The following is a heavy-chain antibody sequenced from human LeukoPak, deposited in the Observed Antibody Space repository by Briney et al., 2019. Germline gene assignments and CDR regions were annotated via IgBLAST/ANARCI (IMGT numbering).Heavy chain of an antibody. Sequence: SETLSLTCTVSGGSISSYYWSWIRQPPGKELEWIGYIYYSGSTNYNPSLKSRVTISVDTSKNQFSLKLSSVTAADTAVYYCARADQTYDFWSGYYIKHGMDVWGQGTTVTVSS. CDR3: ARADQTYDFWSGYYIKHGMDV. V-gene: IGHV4-59*01. J-gene: IGHJ6*02. CDR2: IYYSGST. CDR1: GGSISSYY. D-gene: IGHD3-3*01.